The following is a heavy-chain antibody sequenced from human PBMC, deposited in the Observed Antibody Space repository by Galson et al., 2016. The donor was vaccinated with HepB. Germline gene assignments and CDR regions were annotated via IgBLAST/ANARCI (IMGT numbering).Heavy chain of an antibody. CDR1: GFTFGSYA. Sequence: SLRLSCAASGFTFGSYAMTWVRQAPGKGLEWVSSITGSTGVTYYADSVRGRFTIPRDNSKNTLYLQMKSLRAEDTALYYCAKDRASVPDAFDIWGQGTVVTVSS. J-gene: IGHJ3*02. CDR3: AKDRASVPDAFDI. V-gene: IGHV3-23*01. CDR2: ITGSTGVT. D-gene: IGHD2-2*01.